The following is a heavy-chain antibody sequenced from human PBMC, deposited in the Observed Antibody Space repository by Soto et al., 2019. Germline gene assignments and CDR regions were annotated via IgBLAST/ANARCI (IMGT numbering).Heavy chain of an antibody. CDR3: ARDQAYGMDV. J-gene: IGHJ6*02. CDR1: GYIFGNNG. D-gene: IGHD2-8*01. Sequence: QVQLVQSGAEVKKPGASMKVSCKASGYIFGNNGITWVRQAPGQGLEWMGWISVYNGDTNYAQKLQGRVTMTTDTSTSTVYMEWRSLRSDDTAVYYCARDQAYGMDVWGQGTTVTVSS. V-gene: IGHV1-18*01. CDR2: ISVYNGDT.